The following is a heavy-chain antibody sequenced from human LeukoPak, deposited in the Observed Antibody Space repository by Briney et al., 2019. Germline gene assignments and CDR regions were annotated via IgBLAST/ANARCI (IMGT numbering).Heavy chain of an antibody. CDR2: ISYDESNK. D-gene: IGHD2-2*01. Sequence: PGRSLRLSCAASGFTFSSYGMHWVRQAPGKGLEWVAVISYDESNKYYADSVKGRFTISRDNSKNTLYLQMNSLRAEDTAVYYCAKGLEGYCSSTSCPYFDYWGQGTLVTVSS. CDR1: GFTFSSYG. CDR3: AKGLEGYCSSTSCPYFDY. J-gene: IGHJ4*02. V-gene: IGHV3-30*18.